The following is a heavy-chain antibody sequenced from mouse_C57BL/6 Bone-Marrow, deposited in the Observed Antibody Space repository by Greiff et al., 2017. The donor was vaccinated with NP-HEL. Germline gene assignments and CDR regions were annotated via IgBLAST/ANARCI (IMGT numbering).Heavy chain of an antibody. CDR1: GFTFSSYA. J-gene: IGHJ1*03. Sequence: DVMLVESGGGLVKPGGSLKLSCAASGFTFSSYAMSWVRQTPEKRLEWVATISDGGSTYYPDTVKGRFTISRDNAKNTLYLQMSRLKSEDTAMYYCARQGGNYWYFDVWGTGTTVTVSS. V-gene: IGHV5-4*03. CDR2: ISDGGST. CDR3: ARQGGNYWYFDV. D-gene: IGHD2-1*01.